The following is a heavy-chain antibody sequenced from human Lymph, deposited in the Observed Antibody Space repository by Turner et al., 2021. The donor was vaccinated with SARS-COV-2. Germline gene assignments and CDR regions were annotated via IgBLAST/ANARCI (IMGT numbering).Heavy chain of an antibody. CDR1: GFTLSGYG. J-gene: IGHJ4*02. V-gene: IGHV3-30*18. CDR3: AKQGGGRYCSGGSCYLGYFDY. D-gene: IGHD2-15*01. Sequence: QVQLVESGGGLVQPGRSLRLPRAAPGFTLSGYGMYWVRHAPGKGLEWVAVISYDGSNKYYADSVKGRFTISRDNSKNTLYMQMNSLRAEDTAVYYCAKQGGGRYCSGGSCYLGYFDYWGQGTLVTVSS. CDR2: ISYDGSNK.